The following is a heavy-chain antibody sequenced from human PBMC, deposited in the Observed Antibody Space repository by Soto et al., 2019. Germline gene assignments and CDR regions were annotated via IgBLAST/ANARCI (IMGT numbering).Heavy chain of an antibody. V-gene: IGHV3-30*18. D-gene: IGHD3-3*01. CDR1: GFTFSSYG. Sequence: PGGSLRLSCAASGFTFSSYGMHWVRQAPGKGLEWVAVISYDGSNKYYADSVKGRFTISRDNSKNTLYLQMDSLRAEDTAVYYCAKERGYYDFWSGRNYYGMDVWGQGTTVTVSS. CDR2: ISYDGSNK. J-gene: IGHJ6*02. CDR3: AKERGYYDFWSGRNYYGMDV.